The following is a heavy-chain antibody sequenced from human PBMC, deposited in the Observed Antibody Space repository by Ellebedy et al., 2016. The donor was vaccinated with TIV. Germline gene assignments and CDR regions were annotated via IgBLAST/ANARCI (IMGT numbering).Heavy chain of an antibody. D-gene: IGHD3-10*01. CDR1: GGSISDRDYY. V-gene: IGHV4-30-4*02. CDR2: IYDNFNT. J-gene: IGHJ5*02. CDR3: SRVRITMVRGDFPLPLIDP. Sequence: MPSETLSLTCTVSGGSISDRDYYWGWIRQPPGKGLEWIGSIYDNFNTFYNPSLESRVTISVDPSKNHFSLKLSSVTAADTAVYYCSRVRITMVRGDFPLPLIDPWGQGTLVTVSS.